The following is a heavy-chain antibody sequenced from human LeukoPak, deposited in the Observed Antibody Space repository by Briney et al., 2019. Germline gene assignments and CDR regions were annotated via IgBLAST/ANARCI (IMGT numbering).Heavy chain of an antibody. CDR1: GFTLSSCA. CDR3: ANSRYDILTVFDY. D-gene: IGHD3-9*01. J-gene: IGHJ4*02. CDR2: ISGSGGST. V-gene: IGHV3-23*01. Sequence: GGSLRLSCAASGFTLSSCAMNWVRQAPGKGLEWVSAISGSGGSTYYADSVKGRFTISRDNSKNTLYLQMNSLRAEDTAVYYCANSRYDILTVFDYWGQGTLVTVSS.